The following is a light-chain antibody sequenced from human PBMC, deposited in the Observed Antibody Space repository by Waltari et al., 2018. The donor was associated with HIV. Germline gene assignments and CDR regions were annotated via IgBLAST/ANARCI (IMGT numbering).Light chain of an antibody. J-gene: IGKJ5*01. CDR3: MQALQTPIT. CDR1: LSLLHSNGYNY. CDR2: LGS. Sequence: DIVMTQSPLSLPVTPGEPASISCRSSLSLLHSNGYNYLDWYVQKPGQSPQLLIYLGSNRASGVPDRFSGGGSGTDFTLKISRVEAEDVGVYYCMQALQTPITFGQGTRLEIK. V-gene: IGKV2-28*01.